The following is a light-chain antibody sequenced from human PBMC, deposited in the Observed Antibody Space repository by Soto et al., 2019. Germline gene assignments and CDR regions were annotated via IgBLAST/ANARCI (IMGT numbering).Light chain of an antibody. Sequence: NFMLTQPHSVSGSPGETVIISCTRSSGSIASNYVQWFQQCPGSSPTTVIYEDKQRPSGVPDRFSCSIDSSTNSASLTISGLTIDDEADYSCQSSDSFNPGVFGGGTQLTVL. CDR3: QSSDSFNPGV. V-gene: IGLV6-57*01. J-gene: IGLJ3*02. CDR2: EDK. CDR1: SGSIASNY.